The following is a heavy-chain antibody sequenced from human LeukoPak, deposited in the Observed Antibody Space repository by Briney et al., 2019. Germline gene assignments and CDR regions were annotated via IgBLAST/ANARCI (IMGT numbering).Heavy chain of an antibody. CDR3: ARGLIPATDNYFDY. CDR2: IYYSGST. D-gene: IGHD2-2*01. J-gene: IGHJ4*02. V-gene: IGHV4-31*03. Sequence: SQTLSLTCTVSGGSISSGGYYWSWIRQHPGKGLEWIGYIYYSGSTYYYPSLKSRVTISVDTSKNQFSLKLSSVTAADTAVYYCARGLIPATDNYFDYWGQGTLVTVSS. CDR1: GGSISSGGYY.